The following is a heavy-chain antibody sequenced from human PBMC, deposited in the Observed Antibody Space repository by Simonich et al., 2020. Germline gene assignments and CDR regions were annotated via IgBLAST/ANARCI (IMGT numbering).Heavy chain of an antibody. V-gene: IGHV1-2*02. D-gene: IGHD1-26*01. CDR2: INPNRGGP. J-gene: IGHJ3*02. CDR3: ASGLLSGSYYAFDI. CDR1: GYTFTGFD. Sequence: QVQLVQSGAEVKKPGASVKVYCKASGYTFTGFDMQWGRQAPGQGLEWVGGINPNRGGPNYEKKFKGRGTMTRDTSISPAYMELSRLRSDDTAVYYCASGLLSGSYYAFDIWGQGTMVTVSS.